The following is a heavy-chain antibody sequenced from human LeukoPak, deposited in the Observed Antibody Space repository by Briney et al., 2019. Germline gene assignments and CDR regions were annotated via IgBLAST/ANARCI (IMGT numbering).Heavy chain of an antibody. D-gene: IGHD3-22*01. CDR1: GYSISSGYY. CDR3: ARIYYYDSSGPYFPFDY. Sequence: PSETLFLTCTVSGYSISSGYYWGWIRQPPGKGLEWIGSIYHSGSTYYNPSLKSRVTISVDTSKNQFSLKLSSVTAADTAVYYCARIYYYDSSGPYFPFDYWGQGTLVTVSS. V-gene: IGHV4-38-2*02. CDR2: IYHSGST. J-gene: IGHJ4*02.